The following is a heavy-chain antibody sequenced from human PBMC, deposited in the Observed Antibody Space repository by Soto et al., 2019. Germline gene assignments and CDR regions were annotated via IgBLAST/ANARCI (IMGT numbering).Heavy chain of an antibody. CDR2: TYYRSRWYY. CDR3: ARGRGYSYGEYYYYYMDV. J-gene: IGHJ6*03. Sequence: SQTLSLTCVISGDSVSSNSAAWNWIRQSPSRGLEWLGRTYYRSRWYYDYALSVKSRITINPDTSKNQFSLKLSSVTAADTAVYYCARGRGYSYGEYYYYYMDVWGKGTTVTVSS. D-gene: IGHD5-18*01. V-gene: IGHV6-1*01. CDR1: GDSVSSNSAA.